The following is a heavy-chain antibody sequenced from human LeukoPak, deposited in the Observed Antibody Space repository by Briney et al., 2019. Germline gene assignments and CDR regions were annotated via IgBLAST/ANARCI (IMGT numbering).Heavy chain of an antibody. CDR3: ARDDPEDAFDI. CDR2: ISSSNIYI. Sequence: GGSLRLSCAASGFTFSSYIMNWVRQAPGKGLEWVSSISSSNIYIYYADSVKGRFTISRDNAKNSLYLQMNSLRAEDTAVYYCARDDPEDAFDIWGQGTMVTVSS. CDR1: GFTFSSYI. V-gene: IGHV3-21*01. J-gene: IGHJ3*02.